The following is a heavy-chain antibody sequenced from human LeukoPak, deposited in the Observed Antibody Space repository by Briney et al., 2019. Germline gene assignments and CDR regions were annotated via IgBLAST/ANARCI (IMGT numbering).Heavy chain of an antibody. Sequence: PGASLRLSCAASGFTFSSYAMSWVRQAPGKGLEWVSAISGSGGSTYYADSVMGRFTISRDNSKNTLYLQMNSLRAEDTAVYYCAKDPGDIVAFDPWGQGTLVTVSS. CDR3: AKDPGDIVAFDP. V-gene: IGHV3-23*01. D-gene: IGHD2-21*01. J-gene: IGHJ5*02. CDR2: ISGSGGST. CDR1: GFTFSSYA.